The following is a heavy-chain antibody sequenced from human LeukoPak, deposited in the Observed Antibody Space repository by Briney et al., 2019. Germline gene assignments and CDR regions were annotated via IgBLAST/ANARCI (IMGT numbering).Heavy chain of an antibody. CDR3: AKDLGGEGGSGFPGY. J-gene: IGHJ4*02. D-gene: IGHD3-10*01. CDR2: IMVMGVET. Sequence: GGPLRLSCAASGFTFVSYAMSWVRQVPGKGLEWVSAIMVMGVETYYADSVKGRFTISRDNSKSTLSLQMNSLRAEDTAIYYCAKDLGGEGGSGFPGYWGRGTLVT. CDR1: GFTFVSYA. V-gene: IGHV3-23*01.